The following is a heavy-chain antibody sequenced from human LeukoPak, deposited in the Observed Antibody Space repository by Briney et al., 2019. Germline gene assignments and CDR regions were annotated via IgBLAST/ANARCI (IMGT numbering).Heavy chain of an antibody. V-gene: IGHV4-34*01. CDR2: INHSGST. CDR3: ARRRGDGSGTYYITYYYDYYMDV. J-gene: IGHJ6*03. CDR1: GGSFSDYQ. Sequence: SETLSLTCAVSGGSFSDYQWNWIRQSPGKGLEWIGEINHSGSTNYNPSLKSRVTISVDTSKNQFSLKLSSVTAADTAVYYCARRRGDGSGTYYITYYYDYYMDVWGKGTTVTVSS. D-gene: IGHD3-10*01.